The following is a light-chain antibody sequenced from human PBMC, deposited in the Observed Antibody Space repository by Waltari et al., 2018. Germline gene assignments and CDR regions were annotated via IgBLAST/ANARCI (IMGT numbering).Light chain of an antibody. CDR3: MQATHWPLT. J-gene: IGKJ1*01. CDR1: SLVHSDGKTY. CDR2: KVS. V-gene: IGKV2-30*02. Sequence: SLVHSDGKTYLKWCQQGPGQTPRRLSYKVSNRDSGVADRFSGRGSGTDFTLKISRVEAEDVGVYYCMQATHWPLTFGQGTKVEIK.